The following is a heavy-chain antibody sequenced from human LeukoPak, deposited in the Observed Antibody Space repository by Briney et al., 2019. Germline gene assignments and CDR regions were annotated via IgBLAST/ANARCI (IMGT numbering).Heavy chain of an antibody. J-gene: IGHJ4*02. Sequence: PSETLSLTCTVSGGSISSYYWSWIRQPPGKGLEWIGYIYYSGSTNYNPSLKSRVTISVDTSKNQFSLKLSSVTAADTAVYYCAASNWGSYRPFDYWGQGTLVTVSS. CDR2: IYYSGST. CDR1: GGSISSYY. CDR3: AASNWGSYRPFDY. D-gene: IGHD3-16*02. V-gene: IGHV4-59*01.